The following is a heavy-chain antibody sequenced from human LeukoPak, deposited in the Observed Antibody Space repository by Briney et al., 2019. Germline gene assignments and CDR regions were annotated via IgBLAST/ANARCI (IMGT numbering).Heavy chain of an antibody. Sequence: ASVKVSCKASGGTFSSYAISWVRQAPGQGLEWMGGIIPIFGTANYAQKFQGRVTITTDESTSTAYMELSSLRSEDTAVYYCARDGGGYCSSTSCYKGENWFDPWGQGTLVTVSS. J-gene: IGHJ5*02. D-gene: IGHD2-2*02. CDR1: GGTFSSYA. CDR2: IIPIFGTA. V-gene: IGHV1-69*05. CDR3: ARDGGGYCSSTSCYKGENWFDP.